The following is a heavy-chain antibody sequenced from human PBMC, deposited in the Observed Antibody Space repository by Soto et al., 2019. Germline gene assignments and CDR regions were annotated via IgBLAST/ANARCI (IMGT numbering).Heavy chain of an antibody. CDR1: GGTFSSYA. V-gene: IGHV1-69*06. CDR2: IIPIFGTA. CDR3: ARGPDYGDYAHWFDP. Sequence: ASVKVSCKASGGTFSSYAISWVRQAPGQGLEWMGGIIPIFGTANYAQKFQGRVTITADKSTSTAYMELSSLRSDDTAVYYCARGPDYGDYAHWFDPWGQGTLVTVSS. D-gene: IGHD4-17*01. J-gene: IGHJ5*02.